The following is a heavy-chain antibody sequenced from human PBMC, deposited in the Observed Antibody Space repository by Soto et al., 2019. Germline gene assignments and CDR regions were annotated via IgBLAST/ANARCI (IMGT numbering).Heavy chain of an antibody. CDR1: GYPVTAYY. CDR3: ARGGGVGVAGSAAFDM. D-gene: IGHD3-3*01. Sequence: QLHLVHSGAVVKKPGASVTVSCSASGYPVTAYYMHWVRQAPGRGLEWMGGINPATGAAKYTQTFQGRVTRTREASTSTVFMELSGLTSGDTAVFYCARGGGVGVAGSAAFDMWGQGTLVTVSS. V-gene: IGHV1-2*02. CDR2: INPATGAA. J-gene: IGHJ3*02.